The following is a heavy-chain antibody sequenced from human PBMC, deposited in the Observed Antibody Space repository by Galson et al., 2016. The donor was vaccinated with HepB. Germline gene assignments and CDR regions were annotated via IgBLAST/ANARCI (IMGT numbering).Heavy chain of an antibody. D-gene: IGHD6-19*01. CDR1: GFPFGSDA. J-gene: IGHJ4*02. V-gene: IGHV3-30-3*01. Sequence: SLRLSCAASGFPFGSDAFHWVRQAPGKGLEWVAMISYDESKQFYAASVKGRFTISRDNSKNTLFLEMNSLTAADTAVYFCGRDPHSSGWSGVMGYIDYWGQGTLVTVSS. CDR2: ISYDESKQ. CDR3: GRDPHSSGWSGVMGYIDY.